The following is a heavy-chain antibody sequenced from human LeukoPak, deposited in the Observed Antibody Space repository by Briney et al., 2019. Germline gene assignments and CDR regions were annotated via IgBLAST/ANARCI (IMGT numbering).Heavy chain of an antibody. D-gene: IGHD6-13*01. CDR3: AKGPKQLLVGSRGYYFDY. V-gene: IGHV3-23*05. Sequence: GGSLRLSCAASGFSFSSYNMDWVRQAPGKGLEWVSSIDTTSSFIFYGDSMKGRFTISRDISKNTLYLQMNSLRAEDTAVYYCAKGPKQLLVGSRGYYFDYWGQGTLGTVSS. CDR2: IDTTSSFI. J-gene: IGHJ4*02. CDR1: GFSFSSYN.